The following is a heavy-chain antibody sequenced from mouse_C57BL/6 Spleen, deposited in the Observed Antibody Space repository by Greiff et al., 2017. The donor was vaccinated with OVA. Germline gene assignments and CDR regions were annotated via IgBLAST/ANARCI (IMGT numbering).Heavy chain of an antibody. J-gene: IGHJ2*01. CDR2: IYPGSGST. V-gene: IGHV1-55*01. CDR3: ARLGYYDYDESYFDY. Sequence: QVQLQQPGAELVKPGASVKMSCKASGYTFTSYWITWVKQRPGQGLEWIGDIYPGSGSTNYNEKFKSKATLTVDTSSSTAYMQLSSLTSEDSAVYYCARLGYYDYDESYFDYWGQGTTLTVSS. CDR1: GYTFTSYW. D-gene: IGHD2-4*01.